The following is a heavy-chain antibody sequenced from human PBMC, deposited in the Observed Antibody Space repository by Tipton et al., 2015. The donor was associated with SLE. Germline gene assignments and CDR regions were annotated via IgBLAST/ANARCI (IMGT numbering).Heavy chain of an antibody. CDR2: IYTSGTT. V-gene: IGHV4-4*07. D-gene: IGHD2-15*01. CDR1: EFSFSSYY. Sequence: LRPSCAASEFSFSSYYMHWVRQTAGKGLEWIGRIYTSGTTNYNPSLKSRVSMSLDTPNNEYSLKLRSVTAADTAVYFCAREGLTAREGSFDLWGQGTMVTVSS. CDR3: AREGLTAREGSFDL. J-gene: IGHJ3*01.